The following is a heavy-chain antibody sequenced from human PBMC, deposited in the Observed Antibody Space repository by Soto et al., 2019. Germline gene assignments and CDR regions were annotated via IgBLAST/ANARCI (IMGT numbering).Heavy chain of an antibody. CDR2: IIPIFGTA. CDR1: GGTFSSYA. V-gene: IGHV1-69*13. CDR3: AVSLNIVVVPAAIPVRYGMDV. J-gene: IGHJ6*02. D-gene: IGHD2-2*02. Sequence: GASVKVSCKASGGTFSSYAISRVRQAPGQGLEWMGGIIPIFGTANYAQKFQGRVTITADESTSTAYMELSSLRSEDTAVYYCAVSLNIVVVPAAIPVRYGMDVWGQGTTVTVSS.